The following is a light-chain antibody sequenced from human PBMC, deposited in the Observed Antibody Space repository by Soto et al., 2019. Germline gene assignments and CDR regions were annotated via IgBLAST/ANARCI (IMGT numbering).Light chain of an antibody. CDR1: QSVSSY. CDR2: DAS. CDR3: QQRSNWPPLT. Sequence: EIVLTQSPATLSLSPGEKATLSCRASQSVSSYLAWYQHKDGQAPRLLIYDASNRATGIPARFSGSGSETDFTLTISSLEPEDFAVYYCQQRSNWPPLTFGGGTKVEIK. V-gene: IGKV3-11*01. J-gene: IGKJ4*01.